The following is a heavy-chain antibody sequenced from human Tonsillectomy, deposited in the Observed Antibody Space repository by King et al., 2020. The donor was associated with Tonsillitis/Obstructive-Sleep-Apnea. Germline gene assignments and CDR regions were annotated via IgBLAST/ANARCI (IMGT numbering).Heavy chain of an antibody. CDR1: GFSLSTSGVG. CDR3: AHSPPHVDWLLWYYFDY. CDR2: IYWDDDE. J-gene: IGHJ4*02. D-gene: IGHD3-9*01. V-gene: IGHV2-5*02. Sequence: TLKESGPTLVKPTQTLMLTCTFSGFSLSTSGVGVGWIRQPPGKALEWLALIYWDDDERYSPSLKSRLTITKDTSKNQVVLPMTNMDPVDTATYYCAHSPPHVDWLLWYYFDYWGQGTLVTVSS.